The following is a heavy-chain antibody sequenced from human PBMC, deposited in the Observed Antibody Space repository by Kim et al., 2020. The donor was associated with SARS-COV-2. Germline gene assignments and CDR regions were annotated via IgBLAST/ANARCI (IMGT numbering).Heavy chain of an antibody. D-gene: IGHD6-13*01. V-gene: IGHV3-74*01. CDR3: TRGTTDAPGTDF. J-gene: IGHJ4*02. Sequence: TSAESVRGRFTISRDNAKNTLYLQMHSLRAEDTAVYYCTRGTTDAPGTDFWGQGTPVTVSS.